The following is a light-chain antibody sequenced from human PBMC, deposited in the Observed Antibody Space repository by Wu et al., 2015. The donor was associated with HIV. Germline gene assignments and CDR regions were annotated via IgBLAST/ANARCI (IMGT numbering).Light chain of an antibody. V-gene: IGKV1-6*01. CDR3: LQNYDYPYT. CDR2: TAS. J-gene: IGKJ2*01. Sequence: AIQMTQSPSSLSASVGDRVTITCRASRDIRNELVWYQQKSGTPPKLLIYTASTLQDGVPSRFSGSGSGTDFTLTISSLQSEDFAIYYCLQNYDYPYTFGQGTKLEIK. CDR1: RDIRNE.